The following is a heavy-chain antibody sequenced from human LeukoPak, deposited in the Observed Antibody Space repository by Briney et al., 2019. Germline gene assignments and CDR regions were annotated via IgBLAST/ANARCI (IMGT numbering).Heavy chain of an antibody. CDR2: IYSSGNT. J-gene: IGHJ4*02. CDR3: ARHVSSVGVAVVITLIDS. Sequence: SETLSLTCSVSGASLSSRTSYWGWIRQPPGKGLEWIGTIYSSGNTYYNPSLKSRVTISRDTSKNQVSLKVNSVTAADTATYYCARHVSSVGVAVVITLIDSWGQGTLVTASS. V-gene: IGHV4-39*01. D-gene: IGHD3-3*01. CDR1: GASLSSRTSY.